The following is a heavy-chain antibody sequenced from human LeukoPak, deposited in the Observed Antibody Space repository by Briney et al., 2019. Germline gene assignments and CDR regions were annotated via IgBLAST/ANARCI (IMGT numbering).Heavy chain of an antibody. CDR3: ARGGIAAAGTIDY. J-gene: IGHJ4*02. CDR2: INAGNGNT. CDR1: GYTFTSYA. Sequence: ASVKVSCKASGYTFTSYAMHWVRQAPGQRLEWMGWINAGNGNTKYSQKFQGRATITRDTSASTAYMELSSLRSEDTAVYYCARGGIAAAGTIDYWGQGTLVTVSS. D-gene: IGHD6-13*01. V-gene: IGHV1-3*01.